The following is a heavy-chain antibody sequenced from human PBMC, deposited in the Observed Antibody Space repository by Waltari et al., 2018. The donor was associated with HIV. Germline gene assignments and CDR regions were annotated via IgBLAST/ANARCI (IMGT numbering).Heavy chain of an antibody. Sequence: QAQLVQSGAEVKKPGASVKVSCKASGYTFNNYVIHWVRQAPGQRPEWMGWSNSGNGDSKYSQDFQGRVTSTRDTSASTVYMELSSLRSEDTGVYYCARGGSSPYYFAMDVWGQGTTVTVSS. CDR3: ARGGSSPYYFAMDV. CDR1: GYTFNNYV. V-gene: IGHV1-3*02. CDR2: SNSGNGDS. D-gene: IGHD6-6*01. J-gene: IGHJ6*02.